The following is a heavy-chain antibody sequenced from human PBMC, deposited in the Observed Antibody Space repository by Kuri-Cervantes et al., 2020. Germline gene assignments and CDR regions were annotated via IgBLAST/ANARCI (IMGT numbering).Heavy chain of an antibody. CDR2: ISGSGGST. CDR3: AKDFSSTSPTAAV. CDR1: GFTFDDYA. Sequence: GESLKISCAASGFTFDDYAMHWVRQAPGKGLEWVSVISGSGGSTYYADSVKGRFTISRDNSKNTLYLQMNSLRAEDTAVYYCAKDFSSTSPTAAVWGKGTTVTVSS. J-gene: IGHJ6*04. V-gene: IGHV3-23*01. D-gene: IGHD2-2*01.